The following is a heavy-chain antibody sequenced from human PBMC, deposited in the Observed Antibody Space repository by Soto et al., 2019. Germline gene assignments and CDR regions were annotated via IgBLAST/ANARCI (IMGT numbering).Heavy chain of an antibody. V-gene: IGHV4-39*01. CDR2: IYYSGST. D-gene: IGHD3-22*01. Sequence: LQLRESGPGLVKPSETLSLTCTVPGGFISSSSYYWGWIRQPPGKGLEWIGTIYYSGSTYYNPSLKSRVTISVDTSKNQFSLKLSSVTAADTAVYYCARARYYYDSGSYLHYFDYWGQGTLVTVSS. CDR1: GGFISSSSYY. J-gene: IGHJ4*02. CDR3: ARARYYYDSGSYLHYFDY.